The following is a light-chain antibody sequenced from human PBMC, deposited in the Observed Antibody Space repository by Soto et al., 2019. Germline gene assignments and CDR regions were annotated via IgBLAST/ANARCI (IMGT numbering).Light chain of an antibody. J-gene: IGKJ1*01. CDR1: QSISDR. CDR2: AAS. V-gene: IGKV1-6*01. CDR3: LQDYSYPWT. Sequence: IQVTQSPSTLSASVGDRVTITCRASQSISDRLAWYQQKPGKAPKLLIYAASSLQSGVPSRFSGSASGTDFTLTISSLQPEDFATYYCLQDYSYPWTFGQGTKVDI.